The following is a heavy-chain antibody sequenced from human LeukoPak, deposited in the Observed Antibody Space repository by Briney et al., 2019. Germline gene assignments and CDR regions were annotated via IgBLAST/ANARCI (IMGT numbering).Heavy chain of an antibody. CDR1: GFAFISSW. CDR3: ARDLSHTCDY. V-gene: IGHV3-74*01. CDR2: IKSDRTYT. Sequence: KPGRCLRLSCPASGFAFISSWIVWVSQDAGKWLVCVSRIKSDRTYTNCADSEKGRFNLSRDNAKNTLYLQMNSLRAEDTAVYYCARDLSHTCDYWGQGTLVTVSS. J-gene: IGHJ4*02.